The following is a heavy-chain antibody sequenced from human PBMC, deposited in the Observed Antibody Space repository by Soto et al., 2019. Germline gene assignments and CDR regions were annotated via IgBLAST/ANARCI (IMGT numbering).Heavy chain of an antibody. V-gene: IGHV4-31*03. CDR3: SREPRA. Sequence: QVQLQESGPGLVKPSQTLSLTCTVSGGSISSGGYYWSWIRQHPGKGLEWIGHIYYSGSTYYNPSLKTRVTTSVDTPKTQYSLKLSSVTAAATAMYYCSREPRAWGQGTLVTVSS. CDR1: GGSISSGGYY. J-gene: IGHJ5*02. CDR2: IYYSGST.